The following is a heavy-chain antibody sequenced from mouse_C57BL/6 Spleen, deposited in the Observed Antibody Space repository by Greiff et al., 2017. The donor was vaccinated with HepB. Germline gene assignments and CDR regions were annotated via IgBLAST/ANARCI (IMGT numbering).Heavy chain of an antibody. CDR3: AKGAYYGPYYFDY. Sequence: VKLQQSGAELARPGASVKLSCKASGYTFTSYGISWVKQRTGQGLEWIGEIYPRSGNTYYNEKFKGKATLTADKSSSTAYMELRSLTSEDSAVYFCAKGAYYGPYYFDYWGQGTTLTVSS. D-gene: IGHD1-1*01. CDR1: GYTFTSYG. CDR2: IYPRSGNT. J-gene: IGHJ2*01. V-gene: IGHV1-81*01.